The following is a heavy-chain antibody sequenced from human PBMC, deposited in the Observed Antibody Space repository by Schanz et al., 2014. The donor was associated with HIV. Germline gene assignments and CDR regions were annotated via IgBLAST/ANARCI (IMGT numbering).Heavy chain of an antibody. V-gene: IGHV3-33*05. J-gene: IGHJ4*02. Sequence: QVQLVESGGGVVQPGRSLRLSCAASGFTFSSYGMHWVRQAPGKGLEWVAVTSYDGTKKHYADSVKGRFTISRDNSKNTLFLQMNSLRAEDTAVYYCARALGRFRLYHLDYWGQGTLVTVSS. CDR1: GFTFSSYG. D-gene: IGHD3-16*01. CDR3: ARALGRFRLYHLDY. CDR2: TSYDGTKK.